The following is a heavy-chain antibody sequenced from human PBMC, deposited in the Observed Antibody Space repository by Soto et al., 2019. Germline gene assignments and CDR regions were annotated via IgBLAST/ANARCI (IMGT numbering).Heavy chain of an antibody. V-gene: IGHV1-3*01. CDR2: INAGNGNT. Sequence: GASVKVSCKASGYTFTSYAMHWVRQAPGQRLEWMGWINAGNGNTKYSQKFQGRVTITRDTSASTAYMELSSLRSEDTAVYYCAREALNMWVASGYVWFDPWGQGTLVTVSS. J-gene: IGHJ5*02. CDR1: GYTFTSYA. D-gene: IGHD5-12*01. CDR3: AREALNMWVASGYVWFDP.